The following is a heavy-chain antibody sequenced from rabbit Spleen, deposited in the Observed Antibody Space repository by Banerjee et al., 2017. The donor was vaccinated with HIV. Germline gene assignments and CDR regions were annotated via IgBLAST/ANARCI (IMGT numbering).Heavy chain of an antibody. CDR3: ARDLDGVIGWNFGW. J-gene: IGHJ6*01. V-gene: IGHV1S45*01. Sequence: QQQLVESGGGLVKPGASLTLTCTASGFSFSSSDYICWVRQAPGKGLEWISCIAGSSSGFTYSATWAKGRFTISKTSSTTVTLQMTSLTAADTATYFCARDLDGVIGWNFGWWGPGTLVTVS. CDR2: IAGSSSGFT. CDR1: GFSFSSSDY. D-gene: IGHD4-1*01.